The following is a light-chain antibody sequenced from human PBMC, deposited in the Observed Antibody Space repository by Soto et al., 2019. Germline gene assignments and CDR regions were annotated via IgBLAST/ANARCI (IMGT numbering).Light chain of an antibody. CDR1: SGHSSYA. V-gene: IGLV4-69*01. Sequence: QPVLTQSPSVSASLGASVKLACTLSSGHSSYAIAWHQQQPEKGPRYLMKLNSDGSHYKGGGIPDRFSGSSSGAERYLTISSAQSEDEADYYCQTWGTGIQVFGTGTKLTVL. CDR3: QTWGTGIQV. CDR2: LNSDGSH. J-gene: IGLJ1*01.